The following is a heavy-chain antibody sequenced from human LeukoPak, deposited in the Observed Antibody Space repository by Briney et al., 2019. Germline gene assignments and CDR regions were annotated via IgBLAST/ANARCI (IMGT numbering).Heavy chain of an antibody. CDR2: IYKIGTT. J-gene: IGHJ5*01. D-gene: IGHD2-15*01. CDR1: GDSVTGYY. CDR3: VIGVGWQPDS. Sequence: PSETLSLTCTVFGDSVTGYYLNWVRQPPGKGLEWIGHIYKIGTTNYNPSLKSRLTISADTSKNQFSLKLRSVTAGDTAVYYCVIGVGWQPDSWGQGALVTVSS. V-gene: IGHV4-59*02.